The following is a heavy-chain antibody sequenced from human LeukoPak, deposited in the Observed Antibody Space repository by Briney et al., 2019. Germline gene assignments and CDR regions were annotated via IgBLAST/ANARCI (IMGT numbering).Heavy chain of an antibody. CDR2: IYYSGST. Sequence: SETLSLTCTVSGGSIGSYYWSWIRQPPGKGLEWIGYIYYSGSTNYNPSLKSRVTISADTSKNQFSLKLSSVTAADTAVYYCARAARVVTSYDYWGQGTLVTVSS. D-gene: IGHD2-21*02. CDR3: ARAARVVTSYDY. CDR1: GGSIGSYY. J-gene: IGHJ4*02. V-gene: IGHV4-59*01.